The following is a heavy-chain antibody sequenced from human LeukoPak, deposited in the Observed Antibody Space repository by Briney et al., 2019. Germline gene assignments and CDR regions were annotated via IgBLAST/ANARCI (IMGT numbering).Heavy chain of an antibody. CDR2: INHSGST. CDR3: ARALRLGAFDI. J-gene: IGHJ3*02. CDR1: GGSFSGYY. Sequence: PSETLSLTCAVYGGSFSGYYWSWIRQPPGKGLELIGEINHSGSTNYNPSLKSRVTISVDTSKNQFSLKLSSVTAADTAVYYCARALRLGAFDIWGQGTMVTVSS. V-gene: IGHV4-34*01. D-gene: IGHD3-16*01.